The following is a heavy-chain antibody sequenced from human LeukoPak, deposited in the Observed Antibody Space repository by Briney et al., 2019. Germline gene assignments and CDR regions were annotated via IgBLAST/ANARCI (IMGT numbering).Heavy chain of an antibody. J-gene: IGHJ4*02. CDR2: IYHSGST. V-gene: IGHV4-38-2*02. CDR1: GYSISSGSY. Sequence: SETLSLTCTVSGYSISSGSYWGWIRQPPGKGLEWIGNIYHSGSTYYNPSLKSRVTISVDKSKNQFSLKLSSVTAADTAIYYCAREKEWRSFDYWGQGTLVTVSS. CDR3: AREKEWRSFDY. D-gene: IGHD2-15*01.